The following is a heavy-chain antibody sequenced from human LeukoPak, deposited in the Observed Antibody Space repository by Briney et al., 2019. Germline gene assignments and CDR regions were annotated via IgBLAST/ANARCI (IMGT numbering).Heavy chain of an antibody. CDR1: GFTFSTYT. J-gene: IGHJ5*02. D-gene: IGHD3-3*01. CDR2: ISSSGSTI. CDR3: ARDRGGKDYDFWSGYYSAAFDP. Sequence: GGPLRLSCAASGFTFSTYTMNWIRQAPGKGLEWVSYISSSGSTIYYADSVKGRFTISRDNAKNSLYLQMNSLRAEDTAVYYCARDRGGKDYDFWSGYYSAAFDPWGQGTLVTVSS. V-gene: IGHV3-48*04.